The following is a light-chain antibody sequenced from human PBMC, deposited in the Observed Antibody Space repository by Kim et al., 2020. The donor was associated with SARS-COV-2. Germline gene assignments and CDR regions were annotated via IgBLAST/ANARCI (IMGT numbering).Light chain of an antibody. CDR1: QSISSY. CDR2: AAS. Sequence: GDRVTITCRASQSISSYLNWYQQKPGKAPKLLIYAASNLQSGVPSRFSGSGSGTDFTLTISSLQPEDFATYYCQQSYSTPRTFGQGTKV. CDR3: QQSYSTPRT. J-gene: IGKJ1*01. V-gene: IGKV1-39*01.